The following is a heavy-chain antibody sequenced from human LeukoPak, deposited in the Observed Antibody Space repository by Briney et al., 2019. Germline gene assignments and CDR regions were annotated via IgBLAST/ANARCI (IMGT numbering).Heavy chain of an antibody. CDR1: GFAFNTYA. V-gene: IGHV3-23*01. D-gene: IGHD2-2*01. CDR2: VDGSGGTT. CDR3: AKLPYQLLRSFYYGMDV. Sequence: PGGSLRLSCAASGFAFNTYAMTWVRQAPGKGLEWVSSVDGSGGTTYYADSVRGRFTVSRDNFKNTLYLQMNSLRAEDTAVYYCAKLPYQLLRSFYYGMDVWGQGTTVTVSS. J-gene: IGHJ6*02.